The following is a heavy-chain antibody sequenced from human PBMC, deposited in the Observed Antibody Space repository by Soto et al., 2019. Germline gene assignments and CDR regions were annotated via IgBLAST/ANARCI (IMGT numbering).Heavy chain of an antibody. V-gene: IGHV3-21*01. CDR1: GFTFRTYT. Sequence: EVQLVESGGGLVKPGGSLRLSCISSGFTFRTYTMNWVRQAPGKGLEWVSGIRGFSPYTIYAESVKGRFTISRDNAKNSLYLQMNSLSAEDTAVYYCARDRGYDAHDYYYNAMDVWGQGTTVTVSS. CDR2: IRGFSPYT. J-gene: IGHJ6*02. CDR3: ARDRGYDAHDYYYNAMDV. D-gene: IGHD2-15*01.